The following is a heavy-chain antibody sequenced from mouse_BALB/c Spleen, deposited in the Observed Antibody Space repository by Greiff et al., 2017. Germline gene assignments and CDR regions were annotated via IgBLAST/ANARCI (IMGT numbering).Heavy chain of an antibody. D-gene: IGHD2-14*01. CDR2: IWAGGST. V-gene: IGHV2-9*02. Sequence: VQGVESGPGLVAPSQSLSITCTVSGFSLTSYGVHWVRQPPGKGLEWLGVIWAGGSTNYNSALMSRLSISKDNSKSQVFLKMNSLQTDDTAMYYCAREGTPWFAYWGQGTLVTVSA. CDR3: AREGTPWFAY. CDR1: GFSLTSYG. J-gene: IGHJ3*01.